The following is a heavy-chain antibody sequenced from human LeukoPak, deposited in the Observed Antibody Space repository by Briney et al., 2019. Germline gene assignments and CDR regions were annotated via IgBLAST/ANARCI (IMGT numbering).Heavy chain of an antibody. CDR1: GFTFSSYE. CDR3: ARAPGYGAFDI. D-gene: IGHD6-13*01. CDR2: ISSSGSTI. J-gene: IGHJ3*02. Sequence: GGSLRLSCAASGFTFSSYEMNWVRQAPGKGLEWVSYISSSGSTIYYADSVKGRFTISRDNAKNSLYLQMNSLRAEDTAVYYCARAPGYGAFDIWGQGTMVTVSS. V-gene: IGHV3-48*03.